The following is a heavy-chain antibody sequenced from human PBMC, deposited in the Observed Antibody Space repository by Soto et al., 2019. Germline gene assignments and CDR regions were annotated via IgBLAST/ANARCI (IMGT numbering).Heavy chain of an antibody. CDR1: GFSLSTTGVG. CDR3: AHSVWFGELN. CDR2: INWDDDK. V-gene: IGHV2-5*02. D-gene: IGHD3-10*01. Sequence: QITLKESGPTLVKPTQTLTLTCTFSGFSLSTTGVGVGWIRQPPGKALEWLALINWDDDKRYSPSLKSRLTITKDTSKHQVVLTVTNMDPVDTATYYGAHSVWFGELNWGQGTMVTVSS. J-gene: IGHJ3*01.